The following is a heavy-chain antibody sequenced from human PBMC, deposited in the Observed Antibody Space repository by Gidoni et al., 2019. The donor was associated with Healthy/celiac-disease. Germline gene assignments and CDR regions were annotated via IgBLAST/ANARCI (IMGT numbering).Heavy chain of an antibody. Sequence: QVQLQQWGAGPLMPSETLSLTCAVYGGSFSGYDCSWIRQPPGKGLEWIGEINHSGSTNYNPSLKSRVTISVDTSKNQFSLKLSSVTAADTAVYYCASGNYDPRNYYFDYWGQGTLVTVSS. V-gene: IGHV4-34*01. CDR3: ASGNYDPRNYYFDY. D-gene: IGHD3-22*01. CDR2: INHSGST. CDR1: GGSFSGYD. J-gene: IGHJ4*02.